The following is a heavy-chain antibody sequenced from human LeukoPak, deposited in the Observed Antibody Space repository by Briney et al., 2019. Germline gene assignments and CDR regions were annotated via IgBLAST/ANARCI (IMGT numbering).Heavy chain of an antibody. CDR1: GGSFSGHY. V-gene: IGHV4-34*01. CDR2: INHSGST. D-gene: IGHD3-22*01. CDR3: ARGSRVYDRSGFHTWHDY. J-gene: IGHJ4*03. Sequence: SETLSPTCAVFGGSFSGHYWSWIRQPPGKGLEWIGEINHSGSTNYNPSLKSRVTISVDTSKNQFSLKLSSVTAADTAVYYCARGSRVYDRSGFHTWHDYWGHGTLVTVSS.